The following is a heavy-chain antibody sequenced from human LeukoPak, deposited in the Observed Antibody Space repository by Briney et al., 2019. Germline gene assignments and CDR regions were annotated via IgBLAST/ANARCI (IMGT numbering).Heavy chain of an antibody. CDR3: AGGFYGGKPALFEY. CDR2: IYHSGST. Sequence: SETLSLTCTVSGYSISSGYYWGWIRQPPGKGLEWIGSIYHSGSTYYNPSLKSRVTISVDTSKNQFSLKLSSVTAADTAVYYCAGGFYGGKPALFEYWGQGTLVTVSS. V-gene: IGHV4-38-2*02. J-gene: IGHJ4*02. CDR1: GYSISSGYY. D-gene: IGHD4-23*01.